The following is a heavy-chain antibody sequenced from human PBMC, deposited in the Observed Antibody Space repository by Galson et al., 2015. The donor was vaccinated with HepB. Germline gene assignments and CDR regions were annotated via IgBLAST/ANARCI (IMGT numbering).Heavy chain of an antibody. CDR2: ISGYNGRA. Sequence: QSGAEVKKPGASVKVSCKASGYSFNNYAITWVRQAPGQGLQWMGWISGYNGRAMYAQEFQDRVTLTIDTSTTTASMEVNRLTSDDTAMYYCARDLAAETTDAFDIWGQGTMVTVSS. CDR1: GYSFNNYA. CDR3: ARDLAAETTDAFDI. D-gene: IGHD6-13*01. J-gene: IGHJ3*02. V-gene: IGHV1-18*01.